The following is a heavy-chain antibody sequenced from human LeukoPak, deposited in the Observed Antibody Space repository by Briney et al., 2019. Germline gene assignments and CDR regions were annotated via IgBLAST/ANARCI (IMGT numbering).Heavy chain of an antibody. J-gene: IGHJ4*02. Sequence: GGSLRLSCAASGFTFDDYAMHWVRHAPGKGLEWVSLISWDGGSSYYADSVKGRFTISRDNSKNTLYLQMNSLRAEDTAVYYCAKAPGYYDSSGYLESQDYWGQGTLVTVSS. CDR3: AKAPGYYDSSGYLESQDY. CDR2: ISWDGGSS. D-gene: IGHD3-22*01. V-gene: IGHV3-43D*03. CDR1: GFTFDDYA.